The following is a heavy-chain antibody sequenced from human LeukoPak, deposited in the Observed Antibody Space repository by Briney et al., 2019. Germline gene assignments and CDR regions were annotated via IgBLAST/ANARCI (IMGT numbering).Heavy chain of an antibody. V-gene: IGHV3-23*01. J-gene: IGHJ3*02. Sequence: GGSLRLSCAASGFTFSSYAMSWVRQAPGKGLEWVSAISGSGGSTYYADSVKGRFTISRDNSKNTLFLQMNTLKTEDTAVYYCISGKQYSGGSGAFDIWGQGTVVTVSS. D-gene: IGHD1-26*01. CDR3: ISGKQYSGGSGAFDI. CDR1: GFTFSSYA. CDR2: ISGSGGST.